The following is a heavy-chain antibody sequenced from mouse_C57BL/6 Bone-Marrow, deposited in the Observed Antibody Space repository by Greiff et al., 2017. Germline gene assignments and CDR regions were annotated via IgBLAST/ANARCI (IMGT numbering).Heavy chain of an antibody. CDR3: TRGDYGSSPWVAY. J-gene: IGHJ3*01. CDR1: GYTFTDYE. D-gene: IGHD1-1*01. V-gene: IGHV1-15*01. Sequence: QVQLQQSGAELVRPGASVTLSCKASGYTFTDYEMHWVKQTPVHGLEWIGAIDPETGGTAYNQKFKGKAIVTADKSSSTAYMELRSLTSEDSAVYYCTRGDYGSSPWVAYWGQGTLVTVSA. CDR2: IDPETGGT.